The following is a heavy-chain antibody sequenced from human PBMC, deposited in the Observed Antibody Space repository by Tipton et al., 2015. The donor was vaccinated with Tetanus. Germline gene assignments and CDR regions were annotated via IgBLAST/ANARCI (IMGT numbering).Heavy chain of an antibody. J-gene: IGHJ4*01. Sequence: TLSLTCTVSGGSMSNNYWSWIRQPPGKGLEWIAYIFHSGSTNYSPSLKSRVAISMDTSKNQISLKLKSVTAADTAVYYCARANNDYPKKGPFDYWGQGILVIASS. D-gene: IGHD5-12*01. CDR1: GGSMSNNY. V-gene: IGHV4-59*01. CDR2: IFHSGST. CDR3: ARANNDYPKKGPFDY.